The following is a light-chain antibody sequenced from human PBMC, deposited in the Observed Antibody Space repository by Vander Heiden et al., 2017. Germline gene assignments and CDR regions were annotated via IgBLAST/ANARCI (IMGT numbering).Light chain of an antibody. J-gene: IGKJ2*01. CDR3: QQSHSTPRA. Sequence: AQPPSSLSASVGDRVTITCRARQSISSYLNWYQQKPGEAPKLLIYAASSLQSGVQSRFSGSGSGTDFTLTSSSLQPEDFAAYYGQQSHSTPRAFGQGTKLEIK. CDR1: QSISSY. CDR2: AAS. V-gene: IGKV1-39*01.